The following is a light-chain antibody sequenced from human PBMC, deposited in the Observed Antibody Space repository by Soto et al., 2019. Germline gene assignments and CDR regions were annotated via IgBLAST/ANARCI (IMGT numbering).Light chain of an antibody. CDR3: SSYAGSSNDV. J-gene: IGLJ1*01. V-gene: IGLV2-8*01. CDR1: SSDVGGYNS. CDR2: EVS. Sequence: QSVLTQPPSASGSPGQSVTISCTGTSSDVGGYNSVSWYQHHPGKAPKLMIYEVSKRPSGVPDRFSGSKSANTASLTVSGLQAEDEADYYCSSYAGSSNDVFGTGTKLTVL.